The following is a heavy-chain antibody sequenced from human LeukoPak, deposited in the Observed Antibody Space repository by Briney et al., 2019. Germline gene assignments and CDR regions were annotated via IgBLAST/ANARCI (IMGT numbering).Heavy chain of an antibody. D-gene: IGHD6-19*01. J-gene: IGHJ4*01. Sequence: GRSLRLSCAASGFTFSNSAMSWVRQAPGKGLEWVSTLSGSGITTYYADSVKGRFTISRDNSKNTLYLQMNSLRAEDTAVYYCAKGIYSSGWSYFDYWGHGTLVTVSS. CDR3: AKGIYSSGWSYFDY. CDR1: GFTFSNSA. CDR2: LSGSGITT. V-gene: IGHV3-23*01.